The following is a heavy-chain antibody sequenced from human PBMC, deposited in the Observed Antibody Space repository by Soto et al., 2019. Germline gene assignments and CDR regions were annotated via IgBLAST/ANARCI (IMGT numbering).Heavy chain of an antibody. CDR2: ISYDGSNK. CDR1: GFTFSSYC. V-gene: IGHV3-30*03. J-gene: IGHJ6*02. Sequence: GGSLRLSCAASGFTFSSYCMHWVRQAPGKGLERVAVISYDGSNKYYADSVQGRFTISRDNSKNTLYLQMNSLRAEDTAVYYCATRAAATVNYGMDVWGQGTTVTVSS. CDR3: ATRAAATVNYGMDV. D-gene: IGHD6-13*01.